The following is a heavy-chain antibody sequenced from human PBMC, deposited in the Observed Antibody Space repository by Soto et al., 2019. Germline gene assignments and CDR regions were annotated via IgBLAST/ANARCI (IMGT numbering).Heavy chain of an antibody. Sequence: GGSLRLSCAASGFTFSSYGMHWARQAPGKGLEWVAVISYDGSNKYYADSVKGRFTISRDNSKNTLYLQMNSLRAEDTAVYYCAKMGYYYDSSGYWGGVYYFDYWGQGTLVTVSS. J-gene: IGHJ4*02. CDR3: AKMGYYYDSSGYWGGVYYFDY. CDR2: ISYDGSNK. V-gene: IGHV3-30*18. CDR1: GFTFSSYG. D-gene: IGHD3-22*01.